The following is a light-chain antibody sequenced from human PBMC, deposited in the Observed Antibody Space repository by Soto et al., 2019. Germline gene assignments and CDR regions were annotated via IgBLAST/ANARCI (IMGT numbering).Light chain of an antibody. J-gene: IGLJ1*01. CDR1: SSNIGANT. V-gene: IGLV1-44*01. CDR2: SHS. CDR3: AAWDDSLNGYV. Sequence: VLTQRPSASGTPGQRVAFSCSGSSSNIGANTVNWYQQFPGAAPKLLIYSHSQRPSGVPDRFSGSKSGTSASLAISGLQSDDEADYYCAAWDDSLNGYVFGTGTKVTVL.